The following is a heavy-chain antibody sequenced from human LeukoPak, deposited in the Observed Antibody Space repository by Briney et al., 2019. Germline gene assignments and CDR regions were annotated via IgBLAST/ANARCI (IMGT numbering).Heavy chain of an antibody. V-gene: IGHV3-23*01. D-gene: IGHD2-8*02. Sequence: TGGSLRLSCAASGFTFSTYWMSWVRQAPGKEMEWVSSITGNTGNTYVAEPMKGRFTISRDNSRNTLYLQMNTLRAEDTAIYYCAKGTLGSCAGARCYPFDHWGQGALVTVSS. J-gene: IGHJ4*02. CDR3: AKGTLGSCAGARCYPFDH. CDR1: GFTFSTYW. CDR2: ITGNTGNT.